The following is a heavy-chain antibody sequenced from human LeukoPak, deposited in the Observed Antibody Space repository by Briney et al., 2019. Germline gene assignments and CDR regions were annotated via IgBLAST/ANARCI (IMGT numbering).Heavy chain of an antibody. Sequence: GGSLRLSCAASGFTFSSYEMNWVRQAPGKGLEWVSYISSSGSTMYYADSVQGRFTISRDNAKNSLSLQMNSLRAEDTAVYFCTRNGRFLEGFDPWGQGTLVTVSS. CDR1: GFTFSSYE. V-gene: IGHV3-48*03. CDR3: TRNGRFLEGFDP. J-gene: IGHJ5*02. D-gene: IGHD3-3*01. CDR2: ISSSGSTM.